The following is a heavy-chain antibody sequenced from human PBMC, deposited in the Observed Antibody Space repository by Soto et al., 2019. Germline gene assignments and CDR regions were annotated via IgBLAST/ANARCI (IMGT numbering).Heavy chain of an antibody. CDR2: ISGSGGST. CDR3: AKGGAPIVVVPAALEYYYYGMDV. CDR1: GVTFSSYA. D-gene: IGHD2-2*01. V-gene: IGHV3-23*01. Sequence: PGGSLRLSCAASGVTFSSYAMSWVRQAPGKGLEWVSAISGSGGSTYYADSVKGRFTISRDNSKNTLYLQMNSLRAEDTAVYYCAKGGAPIVVVPAALEYYYYGMDVWGQGTTVTVSS. J-gene: IGHJ6*02.